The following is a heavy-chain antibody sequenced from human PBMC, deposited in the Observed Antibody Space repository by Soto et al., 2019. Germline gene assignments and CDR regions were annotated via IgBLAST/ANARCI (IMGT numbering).Heavy chain of an antibody. V-gene: IGHV3-33*05. J-gene: IGHJ3*02. D-gene: IGHD2-15*01. CDR2: IINDGSEK. CDR1: GFRFASYG. CDR3: ARDDIGAPNAFDM. Sequence: GGSLRLSCVASGFRFASYGFHWVRQAPDKGLEWVAVIINDGSEKNHADSVKDRFTISRDNSKNTLYLQMDSLRAGDTALYYCARDDIGAPNAFDMWGQGTRVTVSS.